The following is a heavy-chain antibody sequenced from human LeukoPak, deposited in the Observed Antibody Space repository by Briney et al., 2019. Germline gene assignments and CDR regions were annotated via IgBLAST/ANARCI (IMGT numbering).Heavy chain of an antibody. J-gene: IGHJ4*02. CDR3: AKGVNVGGTRLVDY. CDR1: GFTFSTYG. D-gene: IGHD1-26*01. Sequence: GGSLRLSCAASGFTFSTYGMHWVRQAPGKGLEWVAFIRYEGSNKYYADSVKGRFTISRDNSENTLYLQMNSLRAEDTAVYYCAKGVNVGGTRLVDYWGQGTLVTVSS. V-gene: IGHV3-30*02. CDR2: IRYEGSNK.